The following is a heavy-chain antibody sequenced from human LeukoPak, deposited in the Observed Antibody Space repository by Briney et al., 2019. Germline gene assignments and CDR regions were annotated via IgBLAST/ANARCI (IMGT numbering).Heavy chain of an antibody. CDR1: GFTFSSYW. Sequence: GGSLRLSCAASGFTFSSYWMHWVRQAPGKGLVWVSRINTDGSSTSYADSVKGRFTISRDNAKNTAYLQMNSLRTEDTAVYYCARVKVGSWDWFDPWGQGTLVTVSS. CDR2: INTDGSST. V-gene: IGHV3-74*01. D-gene: IGHD1-26*01. CDR3: ARVKVGSWDWFDP. J-gene: IGHJ5*02.